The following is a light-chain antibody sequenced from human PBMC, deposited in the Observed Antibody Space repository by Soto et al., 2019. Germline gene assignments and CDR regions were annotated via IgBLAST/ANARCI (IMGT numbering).Light chain of an antibody. Sequence: DLQMTESPSSLPAFVGSRGTIPCLASQGLTNAFAAYQQKPGNVPNRLIYAAATLQSGVPPRCSGSGSGAEYTLTISSLQPEDVATDYCQRYNSASITFGQGTRLEIK. CDR2: AAA. CDR3: QRYNSASIT. V-gene: IGKV1-27*01. CDR1: QGLTNA. J-gene: IGKJ5*01.